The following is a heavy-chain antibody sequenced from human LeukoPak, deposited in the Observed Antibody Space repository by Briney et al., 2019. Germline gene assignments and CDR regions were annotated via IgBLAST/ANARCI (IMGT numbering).Heavy chain of an antibody. D-gene: IGHD3-3*01. CDR3: ARRQQAIFGVVPPDY. V-gene: IGHV1-46*03. CDR2: INPSGGST. J-gene: IGHJ4*02. CDR1: GYTFTSYY. Sequence: ASVKVSCKASGYTFTSYYMHWVRQAPGQGLEWMGIINPSGGSTSYAQKFQGRVTMTRDTSTSTVYMELSSLRSEDTAVYYCARRQQAIFGVVPPDYWGQGTLVTVSS.